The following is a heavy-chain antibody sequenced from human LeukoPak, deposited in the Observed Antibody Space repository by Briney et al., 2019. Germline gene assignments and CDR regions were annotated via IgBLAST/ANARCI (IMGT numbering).Heavy chain of an antibody. J-gene: IGHJ4*02. Sequence: AGSLRLSCAASGFTFSSYAMSWVRQAPGKGLEWVSAISGSGGSTYYADSVKGRFTISRDNSKNTLYLQMNSLRAEDTAVYYCAIKDTSPWQSFDYWGQGTLVTVSS. D-gene: IGHD2-2*02. CDR1: GFTFSSYA. CDR3: AIKDTSPWQSFDY. CDR2: ISGSGGST. V-gene: IGHV3-23*01.